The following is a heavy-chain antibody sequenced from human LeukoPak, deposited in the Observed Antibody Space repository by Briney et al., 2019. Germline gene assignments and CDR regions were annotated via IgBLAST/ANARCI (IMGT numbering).Heavy chain of an antibody. V-gene: IGHV4-39*01. CDR1: GGSISSSSYY. CDR2: INHSGST. J-gene: IGHJ4*02. D-gene: IGHD2-15*01. CDR3: ARGLSAIVY. Sequence: PSETLSLTCTVSGGSISSSSYYWGWIRQPPGKGLEWIGEINHSGSTNYNPSLKSRVTISVDTSKNQFSLKLSSVTAADTAVYYCARGLSAIVYWGQGTLVTVSS.